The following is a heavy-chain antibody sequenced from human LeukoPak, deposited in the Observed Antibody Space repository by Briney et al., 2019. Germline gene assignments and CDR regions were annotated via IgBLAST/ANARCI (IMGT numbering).Heavy chain of an antibody. V-gene: IGHV3-23*01. CDR1: GFAFSTYA. CDR3: AKGRSSTSLLIDY. Sequence: GGSLRLSCAASGFAFSTYAMNWVRQAPGKGLEWVSRLSGSGGSTSYADSVKGRFTISRDNSKNTLFLQMNNLRAEDTAVYYCAKGRSSTSLLIDYWGQGTLVTVSS. J-gene: IGHJ4*02. CDR2: LSGSGGST. D-gene: IGHD2-2*01.